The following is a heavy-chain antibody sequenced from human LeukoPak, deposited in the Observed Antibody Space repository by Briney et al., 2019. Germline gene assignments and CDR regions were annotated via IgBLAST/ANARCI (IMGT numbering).Heavy chain of an antibody. Sequence: SETLSLTCGVSGGSIDITNYWSWIRQPPGKGLEWIGYIYYSGSTNYNPSLKSRVTISVDTSKNQFSLKMSSVTAADTAVYYCARGSEYCGGDCHNWFDPWGQGTLVTVSS. CDR2: IYYSGST. V-gene: IGHV4-59*01. D-gene: IGHD2-21*02. CDR3: ARGSEYCGGDCHNWFDP. J-gene: IGHJ5*02. CDR1: GGSIDITNY.